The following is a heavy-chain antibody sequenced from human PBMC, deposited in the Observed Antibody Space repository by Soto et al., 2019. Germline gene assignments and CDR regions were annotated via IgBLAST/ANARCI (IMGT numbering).Heavy chain of an antibody. CDR1: GFTFSSYA. CDR3: ARDIGYYDSSGYFPDDAFDI. Sequence: XGSLGLSYAASGFTFSSYAMHWVRQAPGKGLEWVAVISYDGSNKYYADSVKGRFTISRDNSKNTLYLQMNSLRAEDTAVYYCARDIGYYDSSGYFPDDAFDIWGQGTMVTVSS. D-gene: IGHD3-22*01. V-gene: IGHV3-30-3*01. J-gene: IGHJ3*02. CDR2: ISYDGSNK.